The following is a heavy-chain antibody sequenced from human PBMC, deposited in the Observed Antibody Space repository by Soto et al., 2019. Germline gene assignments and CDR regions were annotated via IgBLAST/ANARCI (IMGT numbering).Heavy chain of an antibody. Sequence: AETLCLTCTVSGVSFKSGSYSWSWMGQPPGKGLDWVGYVYHTGRTSYNPALNRRISISMDTYKNQFSLNLDSVTAADTAVYFCARDFAYFDSWGQGTLVTVPQ. V-gene: IGHV4-61*01. CDR1: GVSFKSGSYS. D-gene: IGHD3-3*01. J-gene: IGHJ4*02. CDR3: ARDFAYFDS. CDR2: VYHTGRT.